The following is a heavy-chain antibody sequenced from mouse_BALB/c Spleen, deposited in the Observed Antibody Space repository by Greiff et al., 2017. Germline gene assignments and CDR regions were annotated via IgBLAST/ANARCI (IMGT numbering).Heavy chain of an antibody. V-gene: IGHV10-1*02. Sequence: EVKVVESGGGLVQPKGSLKLSCAASGFTFNTYAMNWVRQAPGKGLEWVARIRSKSNNYATYYADSVKDRFTISRDDSQSMLYLQMNNLKTEDTAMYYCVRQIHYYGGYFDVWGAGTTVTVSS. D-gene: IGHD1-2*01. CDR2: IRSKSNNYAT. CDR1: GFTFNTYA. CDR3: VRQIHYYGGYFDV. J-gene: IGHJ1*01.